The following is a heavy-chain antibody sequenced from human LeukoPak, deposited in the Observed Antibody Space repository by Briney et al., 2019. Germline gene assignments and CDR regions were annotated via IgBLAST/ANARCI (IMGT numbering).Heavy chain of an antibody. CDR2: IKQDGREK. CDR1: GFTFRSYW. J-gene: IGHJ4*02. CDR3: AREVAVARTNDY. Sequence: PGGSLRLSCAASGFTFRSYWMSWVRQAPGKAREGVANIKQDGREKYYVDSVKGQFTISRDNGKGSVCVQMDSARAADTGVYYSAREVAVARTNDYWGQGTLVTVSS. D-gene: IGHD6-19*01. V-gene: IGHV3-7*01.